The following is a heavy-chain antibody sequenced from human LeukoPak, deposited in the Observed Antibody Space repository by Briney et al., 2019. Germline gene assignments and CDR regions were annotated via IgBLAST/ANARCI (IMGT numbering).Heavy chain of an antibody. V-gene: IGHV5-51*01. J-gene: IGHJ4*02. CDR1: GYTFTSRG. CDR2: VYTEDSDL. D-gene: IGHD5-12*01. CDR3: SALQTAYDPVDS. Sequence: GESLKISCKDSGYTFTSRGRGGVRQLAGSGLEYMAIVYTEDSDLEYSSPGPGHLSIGADKSIPPAYRQGRRLRASYTAVHSCSALQTAYDPVDSWGQGTLVTVST.